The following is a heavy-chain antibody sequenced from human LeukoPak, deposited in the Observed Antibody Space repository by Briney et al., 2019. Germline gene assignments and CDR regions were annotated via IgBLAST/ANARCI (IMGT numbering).Heavy chain of an antibody. J-gene: IGHJ4*02. CDR3: AREGTHSSGWVDY. CDR1: GYTLTGYY. D-gene: IGHD6-19*01. V-gene: IGHV1-2*02. Sequence: GASVKVSCKASGYTLTGYYMHWVRQAPGQGLEWMGWINPNSGGTNYAQKFQGRVTMTRDTSISTAYMELSRLRSDDTAVFYCAREGTHSSGWVDYWGQGTLVTVSS. CDR2: INPNSGGT.